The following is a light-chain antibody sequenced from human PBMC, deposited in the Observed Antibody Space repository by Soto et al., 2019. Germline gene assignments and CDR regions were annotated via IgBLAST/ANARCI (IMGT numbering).Light chain of an antibody. CDR2: KAS. CDR1: QGISSW. CDR3: QHYNSYSEA. Sequence: DIQMTQSPSSMSASVGDKVTITCRASQGISSWLAWYQQKPGKAPKLLIYKASTLKSGVPSRFSGSGSGTEFTLTISGLQPDDFATYYCQHYNSYSEAFGQGTKVDI. J-gene: IGKJ1*01. V-gene: IGKV1-5*03.